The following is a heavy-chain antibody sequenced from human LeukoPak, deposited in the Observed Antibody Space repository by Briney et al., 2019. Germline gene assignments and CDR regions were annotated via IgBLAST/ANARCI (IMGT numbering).Heavy chain of an antibody. CDR1: GFTFSSYS. V-gene: IGHV3-21*01. CDR3: ARASAVAFDY. D-gene: IGHD6-19*01. J-gene: IGHJ4*02. CDR2: ISSSSSYI. Sequence: GGSLRLSCAASGFTFSSYSMNWVRQAPGKGLEWVSSISSSSSYIYYADSVKGRFTISRDNAKNSLYLQMNSLRAEDTAGYYCARASAVAFDYWGQGTLVTVSS.